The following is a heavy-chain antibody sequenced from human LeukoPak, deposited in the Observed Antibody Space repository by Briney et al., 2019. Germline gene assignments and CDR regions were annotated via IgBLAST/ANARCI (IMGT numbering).Heavy chain of an antibody. D-gene: IGHD6-6*01. J-gene: IGHJ4*02. CDR1: GFTFSDYW. V-gene: IGHV3-7*01. CDR2: IRQDGSEK. Sequence: GGSLRLSCAVSGFTFSDYWMTWVRQAPGKGLQWVANIRQDGSEKYYVDSVKGRFTISRDNAKNTLYLQVNNLRAEDTAVYYCARGPNSNWSGLDFWGQGTLLTVSS. CDR3: ARGPNSNWSGLDF.